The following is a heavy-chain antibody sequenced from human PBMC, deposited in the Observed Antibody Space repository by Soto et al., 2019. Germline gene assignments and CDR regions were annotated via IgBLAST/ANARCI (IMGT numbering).Heavy chain of an antibody. Sequence: GGSLRLSCVASGFTLSNYAMHWVRQAPGTGLGWVAVISSDGSEKYYLDSVRDRFTISRDNSKNTLYLQMNNLRPEDTAMYYCANSWTTLTTGFDFWGQGALVTVSS. CDR1: GFTLSNYA. CDR2: ISSDGSEK. CDR3: ANSWTTLTTGFDF. J-gene: IGHJ4*02. V-gene: IGHV3-30*18. D-gene: IGHD4-17*01.